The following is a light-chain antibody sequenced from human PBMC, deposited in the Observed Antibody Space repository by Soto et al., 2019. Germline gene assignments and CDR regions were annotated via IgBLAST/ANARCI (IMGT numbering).Light chain of an antibody. CDR2: DVT. J-gene: IGLJ1*01. CDR3: GSHAGSNTTDV. V-gene: IGLV2-8*01. Sequence: QSALTQPPSASGSPGQSVMISCTGTSSDVGSHNYVSWYQHHPGKAPRLMIYDVTTRPSGVPDRFSGSKSGNTASLTVSGLQAEDEADYYCGSHAGSNTTDVLGTGTKLTVL. CDR1: SSDVGSHNY.